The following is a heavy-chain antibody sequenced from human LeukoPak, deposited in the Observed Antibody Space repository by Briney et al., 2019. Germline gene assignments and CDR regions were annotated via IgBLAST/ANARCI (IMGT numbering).Heavy chain of an antibody. CDR3: AKWGGYDILTGYYVSDF. Sequence: PGGSLRLSCAASGFTFRTYEMNWVRQAPGKGLEWVSAITGSGDTTYYADSVKGRFTISRDNSKNTLYVEMNTLRAEDTAVYYCAKWGGYDILTGYYVSDFWGQGTLVTVSS. D-gene: IGHD3-9*01. CDR1: GFTFRTYE. CDR2: ITGSGDTT. V-gene: IGHV3-23*01. J-gene: IGHJ4*02.